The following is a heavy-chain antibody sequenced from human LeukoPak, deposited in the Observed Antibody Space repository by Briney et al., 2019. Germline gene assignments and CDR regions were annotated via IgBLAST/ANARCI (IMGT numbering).Heavy chain of an antibody. CDR2: IYYSGST. D-gene: IGHD3-22*01. CDR1: GGSISSNSYY. J-gene: IGHJ4*02. V-gene: IGHV4-39*07. Sequence: PSETLSLTCAVSGGSISSNSYYWGWIRQPPGKGLEWIGSIYYSGSTYYNPSLKSRVTISVDTSKNQFSLKLSSVTAADTAVYYCARGIKWEYYDSSGYYPFDYWGQGTLVTVSS. CDR3: ARGIKWEYYDSSGYYPFDY.